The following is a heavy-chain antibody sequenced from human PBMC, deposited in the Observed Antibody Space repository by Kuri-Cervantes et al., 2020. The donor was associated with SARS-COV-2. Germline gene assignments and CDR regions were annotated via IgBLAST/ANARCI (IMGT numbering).Heavy chain of an antibody. CDR1: GYTITNFF. CDR3: AREDYDFWSSYSDY. CDR2: ITPNGDLT. V-gene: IGHV1-46*01. D-gene: IGHD3-3*01. J-gene: IGHJ4*02. Sequence: ASVKVSCRTSGYTITNFFMHWVRQAPGQGLEWMGLITPNGDLTLYAQNFQGRFTVTRDTSTRTVFMELSSLRSDDTAVYYCAREDYDFWSSYSDYWGQGTLVTVSS.